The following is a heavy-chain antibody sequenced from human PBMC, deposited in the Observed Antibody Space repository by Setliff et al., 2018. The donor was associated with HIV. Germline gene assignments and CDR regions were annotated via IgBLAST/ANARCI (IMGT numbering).Heavy chain of an antibody. CDR2: ISGANGNT. CDR3: ARDGCSGYYYDY. V-gene: IGHV1-3*01. D-gene: IGHD3-22*01. Sequence: ASVKVSCKASGYTFTDYSIHWVRQAPGQSLEWMGWISGANGNTKFSQKFQDRVTFSRDISSGTAYMGLSSLRSEDTAVYYCARDGCSGYYYDYWGQGTLVTVSS. CDR1: GYTFTDYS. J-gene: IGHJ4*02.